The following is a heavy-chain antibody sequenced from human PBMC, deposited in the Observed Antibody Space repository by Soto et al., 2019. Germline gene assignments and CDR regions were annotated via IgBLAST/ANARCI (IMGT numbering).Heavy chain of an antibody. CDR3: ARENQGVVAATLGYYGMDV. V-gene: IGHV3-33*01. CDR2: IWYDGSNK. D-gene: IGHD2-15*01. J-gene: IGHJ6*02. Sequence: GGSLRLSCAASGFTFSSYGMHWVRQAPGKGLEWVAVIWYDGSNKYYADSVKGRFTISRDNSKNTLYLQMNSLRAEDTAVYYCARENQGVVAATLGYYGMDVWGQGTTVTVSS. CDR1: GFTFSSYG.